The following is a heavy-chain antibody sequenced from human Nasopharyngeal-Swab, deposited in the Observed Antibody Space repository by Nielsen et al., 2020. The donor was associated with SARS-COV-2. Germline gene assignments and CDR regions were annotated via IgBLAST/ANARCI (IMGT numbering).Heavy chain of an antibody. D-gene: IGHD3-10*01. CDR2: ISASGGST. J-gene: IGHJ3*02. CDR1: EFTFNIYA. V-gene: IGHV3-23*01. Sequence: GEFLKISCIASEFTFNIYAMAWVRRTPGRGLQWVSGISASGGSTYYTDSVKGRFAVSRDNSRNTLYLQMHSLRVEDTALYYCAKDDVVRGDAFDIWGQGTMVTVSS. CDR3: AKDDVVRGDAFDI.